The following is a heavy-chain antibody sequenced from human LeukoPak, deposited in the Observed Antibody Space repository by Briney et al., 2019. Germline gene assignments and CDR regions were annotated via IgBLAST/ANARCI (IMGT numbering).Heavy chain of an antibody. CDR3: ARGPEPYDFWSGYYRTFYYYYYMDV. CDR2: IYTSGST. V-gene: IGHV4-4*07. Sequence: SETLSLTCTVSGGSISSYYWSWIRQPAGKGLEWIGRIYTSGSTNYNPSLKSRVTMSVDTSKNQFSLKLSFVTAADTAVYYCARGPEPYDFWSGYYRTFYYYYYMDVWGKGTTVTVSS. J-gene: IGHJ6*03. D-gene: IGHD3-3*01. CDR1: GGSISSYY.